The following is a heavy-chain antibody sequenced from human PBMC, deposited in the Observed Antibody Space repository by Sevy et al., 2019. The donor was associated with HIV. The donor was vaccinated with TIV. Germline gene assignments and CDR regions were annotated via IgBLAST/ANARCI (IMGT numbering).Heavy chain of an antibody. D-gene: IGHD3-16*01. CDR1: GFTFSSYR. V-gene: IGHV3-21*01. Sequence: GGSLRLSCAASGFTFSSYRMTWVRQAPGKGLEWVSCISSNSDYINYADSVKGRFTISRDNAKNLLYLQMDSLRAEDTASSYCARAVMEMSTWRSDYWGQGTLVTVSS. CDR3: ARAVMEMSTWRSDY. CDR2: ISSNSDYI. J-gene: IGHJ4*02.